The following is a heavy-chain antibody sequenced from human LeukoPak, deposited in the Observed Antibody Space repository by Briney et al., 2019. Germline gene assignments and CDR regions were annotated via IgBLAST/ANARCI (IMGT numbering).Heavy chain of an antibody. CDR2: INPNSGGT. V-gene: IGHV1-2*06. CDR1: GYTFTGYY. J-gene: IGHJ4*02. CDR3: YSYGYSTIPLGLNYYFDY. D-gene: IGHD5-18*01. Sequence: ASVNVSCKASGYTFTGYYMHWVRQAPGQGLEWMGRINPNSGGTNYAQKFQGRVTMTRDTSISTAYMELSRLRSDDTAVYYCYSYGYSTIPLGLNYYFDYWGQGTLVTVSS.